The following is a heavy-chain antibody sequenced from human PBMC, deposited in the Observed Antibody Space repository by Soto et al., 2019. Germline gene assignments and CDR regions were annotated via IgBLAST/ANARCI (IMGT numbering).Heavy chain of an antibody. V-gene: IGHV1-18*01. Sequence: ASVKVSCKASGYTFTSYGISWVRQAPGQGLEWLGWISAYNGNTNYAQKLQGRVTMTTDTSTSTAYMELRSLRSDDTAVNYCARDRIVVVVAATYYYYGMDVWGQGTTVTVSS. J-gene: IGHJ6*02. D-gene: IGHD2-15*01. CDR3: ARDRIVVVVAATYYYYGMDV. CDR2: ISAYNGNT. CDR1: GYTFTSYG.